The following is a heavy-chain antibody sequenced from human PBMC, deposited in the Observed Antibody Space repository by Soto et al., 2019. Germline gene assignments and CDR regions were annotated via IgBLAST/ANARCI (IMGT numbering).Heavy chain of an antibody. CDR3: ASDRFRGTYYLRGVTYFFEE. J-gene: IGHJ4*02. CDR2: IKQDESEK. V-gene: IGHV3-7*03. D-gene: IGHD1-26*01. Sequence: GVSLRLSCVTYGLTFTDYWMSWVRQAPGKGLEWVANIKQDESEKNYLDSVKGRFTISRDNAKNSLYLQMNSLRAEDTAVYYCASDRFRGTYYLRGVTYFFEEWGQGAPVTVSS. CDR1: GLTFTDYW.